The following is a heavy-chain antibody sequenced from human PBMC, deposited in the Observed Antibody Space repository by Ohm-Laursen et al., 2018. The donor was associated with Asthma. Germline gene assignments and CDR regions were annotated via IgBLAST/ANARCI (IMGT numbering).Heavy chain of an antibody. CDR3: ARARSGSSYDY. D-gene: IGHD1-26*01. J-gene: IGHJ4*02. V-gene: IGHV3-74*01. CDR2: IFPDGRQT. Sequence: SLRLSCAASGFTFSSYWMSWVRQAPGGGLDWVSHIFPDGRQTNYADSVKGRFTISRDDAENTLYLQMNSLRADDSAVYYCARARSGSSYDYWGQGTLVTVSS. CDR1: GFTFSSYW.